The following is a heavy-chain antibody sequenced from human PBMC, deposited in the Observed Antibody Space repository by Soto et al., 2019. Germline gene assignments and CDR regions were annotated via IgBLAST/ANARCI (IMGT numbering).Heavy chain of an antibody. D-gene: IGHD2-15*01. CDR3: ARWKRDCSGGSCYSEFDY. V-gene: IGHV1-69*02. CDR1: GGTFSSYT. Sequence: GASVKVSCKASGGTFSSYTISWVRQAPGQGLEWMGRIIPILGIANYAQKFQGRVTITADKSTSTAYMELSSLRSEDTAVYYCARWKRDCSGGSCYSEFDYWGQVTLVTVSS. CDR2: IIPILGIA. J-gene: IGHJ4*02.